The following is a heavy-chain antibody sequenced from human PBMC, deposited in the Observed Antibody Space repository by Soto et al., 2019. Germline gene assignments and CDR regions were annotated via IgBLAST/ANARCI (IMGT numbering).Heavy chain of an antibody. Sequence: SETLSLTCTVSGGSISSYYSSWIRQPPGKGLEWIGYIYYSGSTNYNPSLESRVSLSLDRSQNQFSPKLSSVTAADTALYYCALILNMVGEIMGWFAPGAWGTGLTISS. CDR2: IYYSGST. D-gene: IGHD3-16*01. CDR1: GGSISSYY. CDR3: ALILNMVGEIMGWFAP. V-gene: IGHV4-59*01. J-gene: IGHJ5*02.